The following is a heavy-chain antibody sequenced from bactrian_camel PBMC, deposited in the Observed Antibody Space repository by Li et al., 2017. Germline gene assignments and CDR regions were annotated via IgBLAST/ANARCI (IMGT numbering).Heavy chain of an antibody. CDR3: AVDRGTGCKFRAGTAY. J-gene: IGHJ4*01. D-gene: IGHD6*01. Sequence: QLVESGGGSVQAGGSLRLSCAASTYTHSTYFMGWFRQAPGKEREEVGIARTYSDTTSYGDPVKGRFTIVVDNAKDTMYLQMNNLNQEDTARYYCAVDRGTGCKFRAGTAYWGQGTQVTVS. V-gene: IGHV3-2*01. CDR2: ARTYSDTT. CDR1: TYTHSTYF.